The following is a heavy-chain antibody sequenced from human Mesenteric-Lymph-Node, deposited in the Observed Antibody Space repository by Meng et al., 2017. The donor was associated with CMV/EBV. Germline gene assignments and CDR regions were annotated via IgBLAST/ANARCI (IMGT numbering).Heavy chain of an antibody. J-gene: IGHJ5*02. D-gene: IGHD3-10*01. Sequence: GQQRQGGAGLLKPAEALSLTCAGYCGSFSGYYWNWIRQPPGKGLEWIGEIHHSGSTNYNPSLKSRVTISVDTSKNQFSLKVTSVTAADTAVYYCALGVGSGSSNWFDPWGQGTLVTVSS. V-gene: IGHV4-34*01. CDR3: ALGVGSGSSNWFDP. CDR2: IHHSGST. CDR1: CGSFSGYY.